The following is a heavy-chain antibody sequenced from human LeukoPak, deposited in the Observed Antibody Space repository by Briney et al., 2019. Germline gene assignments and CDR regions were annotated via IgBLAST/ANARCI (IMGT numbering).Heavy chain of an antibody. CDR3: ARDSSGYYSHEYWFDP. V-gene: IGHV1-69*04. D-gene: IGHD3-22*01. CDR1: GGTFSSYT. J-gene: IGHJ5*02. Sequence: SVKVSCKASGGTFSSYTISWVRQAPGQGLEWMGRIIPILGIANYAQKFQGRVTITAHKSTSTAYMELSSLRSEDTAVYYCARDSSGYYSHEYWFDPWGQGTLVTVSS. CDR2: IIPILGIA.